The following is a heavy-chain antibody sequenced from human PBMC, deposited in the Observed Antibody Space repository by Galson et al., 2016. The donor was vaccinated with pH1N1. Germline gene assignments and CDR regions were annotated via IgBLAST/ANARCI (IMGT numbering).Heavy chain of an antibody. CDR1: GGSISTGGYY. CDR3: AGEGNLEGTTLRFNGWNDAFNL. D-gene: IGHD1-1*01. CDR2: IYYRGRT. Sequence: TLSLTCTVSGGSISTGGYYWSWIRQQPGKGLEWIGYIYYRGRTYYNPSHKSRVSITMDTCKNQFSLKVASVTAADTAVYFCAGEGNLEGTTLRFNGWNDAFNLWGRGTMVTVSS. V-gene: IGHV4-31*03. J-gene: IGHJ3*01.